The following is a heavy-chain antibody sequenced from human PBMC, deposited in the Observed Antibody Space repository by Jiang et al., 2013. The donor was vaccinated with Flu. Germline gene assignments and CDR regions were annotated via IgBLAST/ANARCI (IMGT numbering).Heavy chain of an antibody. Sequence: LLKPSETLSLTCTVSGDSISGYYWSWIRQPPGKGLECIGYIYFTGTTKYNPSLKSRVTISVDTSKNQFSLKLTSVAAADTAVYYCARRVGYLGGSYYSYYFDHWGQGTLVTVSS. CDR3: ARRVGYLGGSYYSYYFDH. CDR1: GDSISGYY. V-gene: IGHV4-59*01. D-gene: IGHD1-26*01. J-gene: IGHJ4*02. CDR2: IYFTGTT.